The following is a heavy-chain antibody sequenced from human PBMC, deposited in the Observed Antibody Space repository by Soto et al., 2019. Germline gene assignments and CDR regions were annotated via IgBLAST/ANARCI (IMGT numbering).Heavy chain of an antibody. CDR1: GFTFDNYA. CDR3: AKDVRDLWWGGGCFEN. V-gene: IGHV3-9*01. CDR2: ISWNSGTT. J-gene: IGHJ4*02. Sequence: EVQLVESGGDLVQPGRSLRLSCAASGFTFDNYAMHWVRQVPGKAPEWVSGISWNSGTTGYADSVKGRFTISRDSARNSLYLQMNSLRPEDTALYYCAKDVRDLWWGGGCFENWGQGTPVTVSS. D-gene: IGHD2-8*01.